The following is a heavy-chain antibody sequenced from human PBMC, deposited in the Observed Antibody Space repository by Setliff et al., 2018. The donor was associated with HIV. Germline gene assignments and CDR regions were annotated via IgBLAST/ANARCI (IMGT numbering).Heavy chain of an antibody. J-gene: IGHJ4*02. D-gene: IGHD5-12*01. CDR1: GDSINNYY. Sequence: SETLSLTCTVSGDSINNYYWSWIRQPPGKGLEWIGSIYYSGSTSYNPSLKSRVTISVDTSKNQFSLKLSSVTAADTAVYYCARDRQGRRDGYNYLDYFDYWGQGTLVTVSS. V-gene: IGHV4-59*01. CDR2: IYYSGST. CDR3: ARDRQGRRDGYNYLDYFDY.